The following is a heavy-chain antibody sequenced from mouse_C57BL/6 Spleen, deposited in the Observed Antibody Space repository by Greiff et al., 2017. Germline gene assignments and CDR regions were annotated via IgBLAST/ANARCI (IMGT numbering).Heavy chain of an antibody. V-gene: IGHV5-16*01. D-gene: IGHD1-1*01. CDR1: GFTFSDYY. CDR2: INYDGSST. Sequence: EVKVVESEGGLVQPGSSMKLSCTASGFTFSDYYMAWVRQVPEKGLEWVANINYDGSSTYYLDSLKSRFIISRDNAKNILYLQMSSLKSEDTATYYCARAPSHYYYGSSSSYFDYWGQGTTLTVSS. J-gene: IGHJ2*01. CDR3: ARAPSHYYYGSSSSYFDY.